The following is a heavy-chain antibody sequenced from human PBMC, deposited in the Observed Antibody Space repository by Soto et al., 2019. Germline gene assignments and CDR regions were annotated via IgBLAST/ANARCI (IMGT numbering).Heavy chain of an antibody. J-gene: IGHJ6*02. V-gene: IGHV1-8*02. CDR2: MNPNSGNT. CDR1: GGTFSSYA. D-gene: IGHD3-3*01. Sequence: ASVKVSCKASGGTFSSYAINWVRQATGQGLEWMGWMNPNSGNTGYAQKFQGRVTMTRNTSISTAYMELSSLRSEDTAVYYCARERITIFGVDYYYGMDVWGQGIPVTVSS. CDR3: ARERITIFGVDYYYGMDV.